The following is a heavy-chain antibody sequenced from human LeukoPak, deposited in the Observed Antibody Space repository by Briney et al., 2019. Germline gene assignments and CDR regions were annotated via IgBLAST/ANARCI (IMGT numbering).Heavy chain of an antibody. CDR2: ISSSSSTI. J-gene: IGHJ4*02. V-gene: IGHV3-48*04. D-gene: IGHD6-19*01. Sequence: PGRSLRLSCAASGFTFSSYSMNWVRQAPGKGLEWVSYISSSSSTIYYADSVKGRFTISRDNAKNSLYLQMNSLRAEDTAVYYCAKVGSGWYLYYFDYWGQGTLVTVSS. CDR1: GFTFSSYS. CDR3: AKVGSGWYLYYFDY.